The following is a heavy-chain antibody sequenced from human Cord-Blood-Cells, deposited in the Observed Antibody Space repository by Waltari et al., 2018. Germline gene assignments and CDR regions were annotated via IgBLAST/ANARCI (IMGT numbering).Heavy chain of an antibody. V-gene: IGHV4-34*01. D-gene: IGHD3-3*01. Sequence: QVQLQQWGAGLLKPSETLSLTCAVYGGSFSGYYWSWIRQPPGKGLEWIGEINHSGSTNYNPSLKSPVTISIDTSKNQFSLKLSSVTAADTAVYYCARGGTIFGVVNHWFDPWGQGTLVTVSS. J-gene: IGHJ5*02. CDR2: INHSGST. CDR3: ARGGTIFGVVNHWFDP. CDR1: GGSFSGYY.